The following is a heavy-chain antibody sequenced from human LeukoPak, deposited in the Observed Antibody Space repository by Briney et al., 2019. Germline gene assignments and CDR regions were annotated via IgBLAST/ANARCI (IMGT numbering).Heavy chain of an antibody. CDR2: ISGSGGST. Sequence: GGSLRLSCVASGFTVNNNYMNWVRQAPGKGLEWVSAISGSGGSTYYADSVKGRFTISRDNSKNTLYLQMNSLKTEDTAVYYCARETSSRFFDYWGQGTLLTVSS. CDR1: GFTVNNNY. J-gene: IGHJ4*02. CDR3: ARETSSRFFDY. V-gene: IGHV3-23*01.